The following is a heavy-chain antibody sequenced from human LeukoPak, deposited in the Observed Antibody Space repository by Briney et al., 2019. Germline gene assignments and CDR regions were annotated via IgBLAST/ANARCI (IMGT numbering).Heavy chain of an antibody. Sequence: PSETLSLTCTVPGGSISSSSYYWSWIRQPPGKGLEWIGNIYYSGSTNYNPSLKSRVTISVDTSKNQFSLKLSSVTAADTAVYYCTRGSIAYYYMDVWGKGTTVTISS. J-gene: IGHJ6*03. D-gene: IGHD3-22*01. V-gene: IGHV4-61*01. CDR2: IYYSGST. CDR3: TRGSIAYYYMDV. CDR1: GGSISSSSYY.